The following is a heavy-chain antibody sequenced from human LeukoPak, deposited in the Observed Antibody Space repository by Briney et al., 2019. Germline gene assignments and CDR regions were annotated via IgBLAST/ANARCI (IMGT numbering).Heavy chain of an antibody. CDR1: GFTFSSYA. J-gene: IGHJ4*02. Sequence: GGSLRLSCAASGFTFSSYAMSWVSQAPGKGLEWVSAISGSGGSTYYADSVKGRFTISRDNSKNTLYLQMNSLRAEDTAVYYCAKVFVGYYDSSGTTDYWGQGTLVTVSS. V-gene: IGHV3-23*01. D-gene: IGHD3-22*01. CDR3: AKVFVGYYDSSGTTDY. CDR2: ISGSGGST.